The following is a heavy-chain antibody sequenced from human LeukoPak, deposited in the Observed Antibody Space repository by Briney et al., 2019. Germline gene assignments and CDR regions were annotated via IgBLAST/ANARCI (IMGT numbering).Heavy chain of an antibody. CDR1: GGSISSGSYY. Sequence: SQTLSLTCTVSGGSISSGSYYWSWIRQHPGKGLEWIGYIYYSGSTYYNPSLKSRVTISVDTSKNQFSLKLSSVTAADTAVYYCARGGSSSSRVDYWGQGTLVTVSS. CDR3: ARGGSSSSRVDY. J-gene: IGHJ4*02. CDR2: IYYSGST. V-gene: IGHV4-31*03. D-gene: IGHD6-6*01.